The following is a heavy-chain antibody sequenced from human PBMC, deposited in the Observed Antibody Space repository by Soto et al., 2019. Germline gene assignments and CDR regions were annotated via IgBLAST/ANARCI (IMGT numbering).Heavy chain of an antibody. Sequence: HVQIRQWGAGLLKPSDTLSLTCAVYAESLNYYYWSWIRQAPGKGLDWIGEFYQGGSTHYNPSVKSRVTISVDLYSQQFSLKLTSVTAADTATYYFATGMWPDRFANWGQATLVTVSS. CDR3: ATGMWPDRFAN. CDR2: FYQGGST. CDR1: AESLNYYY. V-gene: IGHV4-34*01. D-gene: IGHD2-21*01. J-gene: IGHJ5*02.